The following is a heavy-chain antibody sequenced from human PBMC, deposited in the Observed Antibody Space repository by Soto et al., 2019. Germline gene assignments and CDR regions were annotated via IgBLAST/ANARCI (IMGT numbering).Heavy chain of an antibody. D-gene: IGHD1-1*01. J-gene: IGHJ6*02. CDR1: GFTFSSYA. Sequence: GGSLRLSCAASGFTFSSYAMHWVRQAPGKGLEWVAVISYDGSNKYYADSVKGRFTISRDNSKNTLYLQMNSLRAEDTAVYYCARRGEEQLPPYYYGMDVWGQGTTVTVSS. CDR3: ARRGEEQLPPYYYGMDV. V-gene: IGHV3-30-3*01. CDR2: ISYDGSNK.